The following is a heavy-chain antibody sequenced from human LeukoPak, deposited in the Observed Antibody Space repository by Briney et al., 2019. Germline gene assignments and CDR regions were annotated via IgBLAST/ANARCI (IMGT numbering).Heavy chain of an antibody. J-gene: IGHJ4*02. V-gene: IGHV3-23*01. CDR3: AKDDGLVVPAAMSFDY. CDR1: GFTFSSYW. D-gene: IGHD2-2*01. CDR2: ISGSGGST. Sequence: GGSLRLSCAASGFTFSSYWMHWVRQAPGKGLEWVSVISGSGGSTYYADSVKGRFTISRDNSKNTLYLQMNSLRAEDTAVYYCAKDDGLVVPAAMSFDYWGQGTLVTVSS.